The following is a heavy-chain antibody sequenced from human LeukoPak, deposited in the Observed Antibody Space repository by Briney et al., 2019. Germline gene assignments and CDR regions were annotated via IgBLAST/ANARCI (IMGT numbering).Heavy chain of an antibody. V-gene: IGHV1-2*02. D-gene: IGHD3-10*01. CDR1: VYTFTGYY. CDR2: INPNSGGT. Sequence: GASVKVSCKASVYTFTGYYMHWVRQAPRQGLEGVGWINPNSGGTIYAQNSQGRGTMTSDTSISTAYMELRRLRSDDTAVYYCAREGSGIKAFDLWGQGTMVTVSS. J-gene: IGHJ3*01. CDR3: AREGSGIKAFDL.